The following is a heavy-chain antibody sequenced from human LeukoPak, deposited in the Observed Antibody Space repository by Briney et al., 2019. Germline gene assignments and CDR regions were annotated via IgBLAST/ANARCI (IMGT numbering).Heavy chain of an antibody. Sequence: VSVKVSCKASGGTFSSYAISWVRQAPGQGLEWMGWISAYNGNTNYAQKLQGRVTMTTDTSTSTAYMELRSLRSDDTAVYYCARVDYGDYMHYYYYMDVWGKGTTVTVSS. V-gene: IGHV1-18*01. CDR3: ARVDYGDYMHYYYYMDV. CDR1: GGTFSSYA. J-gene: IGHJ6*03. D-gene: IGHD4-17*01. CDR2: ISAYNGNT.